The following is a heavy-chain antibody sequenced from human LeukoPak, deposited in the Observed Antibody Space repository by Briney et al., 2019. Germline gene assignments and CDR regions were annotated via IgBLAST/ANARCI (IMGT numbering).Heavy chain of an antibody. D-gene: IGHD4-11*01. CDR2: ISSSGISI. Sequence: WGSLRLSCAASGFTFEDYYMSWIRQAPGKGPEWVSYISSSGISIFYADSVKGRFTISRDNTKKLVSLEMNSLRAEDTAVYYCARDHDYSDYDLWGQGTLVIVSS. V-gene: IGHV3-11*04. J-gene: IGHJ5*02. CDR3: ARDHDYSDYDL. CDR1: GFTFEDYY.